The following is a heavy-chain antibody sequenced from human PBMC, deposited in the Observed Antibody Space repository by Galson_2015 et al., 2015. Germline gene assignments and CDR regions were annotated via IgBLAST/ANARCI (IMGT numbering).Heavy chain of an antibody. CDR1: GYTFTSYY. D-gene: IGHD3-10*01. CDR3: ARGPYGSGSYLPPFDY. Sequence: SVKVSCKASGYTFTSYYMHWVRQAPGQGLEWMGIINPSGGSTSYAQKFQGRVTMTRDTSTSTVYMELSSLRSEDTAVYYCARGPYGSGSYLPPFDYWGQGTLVTVSS. V-gene: IGHV1-46*01. CDR2: INPSGGST. J-gene: IGHJ4*02.